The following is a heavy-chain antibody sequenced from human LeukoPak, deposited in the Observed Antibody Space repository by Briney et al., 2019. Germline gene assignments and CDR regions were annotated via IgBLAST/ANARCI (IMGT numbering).Heavy chain of an antibody. D-gene: IGHD2-15*01. CDR1: GIAVDDNY. Sequence: GGSLRLSCAASGIAVDDNYMTWVRQAPGKGLEWVSVTYSGGSTYFADSVKGRFTISRDNSKNTIYLQMNSLRAEDTAVYYCARGRGGLRYGSGCDYWGQGTLVTVSS. CDR3: ARGRGGLRYGSGCDY. J-gene: IGHJ4*02. CDR2: TYSGGST. V-gene: IGHV3-66*01.